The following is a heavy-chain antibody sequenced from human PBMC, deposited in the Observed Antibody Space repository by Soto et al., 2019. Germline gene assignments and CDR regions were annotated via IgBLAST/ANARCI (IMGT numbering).Heavy chain of an antibody. D-gene: IGHD5-12*01. CDR2: IYYSGST. CDR3: ARSPNVIVATMDGAYNWFDP. CDR1: SYY. V-gene: IGHV4-59*01. J-gene: IGHJ5*02. Sequence: SYYWSWIRQPPGKGLEWIGYIYYSGSTNYNPSLKSRVTISVDTSKNQFSLKLSSVTAADTAVYYCARSPNVIVATMDGAYNWFDPWGQGTLVTVSS.